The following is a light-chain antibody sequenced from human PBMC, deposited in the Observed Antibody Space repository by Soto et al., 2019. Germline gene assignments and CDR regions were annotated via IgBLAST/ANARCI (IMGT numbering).Light chain of an antibody. CDR2: EVS. CDR3: SSYTSSPLGV. V-gene: IGLV2-14*01. CDR1: SSDVGGYNY. J-gene: IGLJ3*02. Sequence: QSALTQPASVSGSPGQSITISCTGTSSDVGGYNYVSWYKQNAGKAPKLMIYEVSNRPSGVSNRFSGSESGNTASLTISGRQAEDEADYYCSSYTSSPLGVFGGGTTLTVL.